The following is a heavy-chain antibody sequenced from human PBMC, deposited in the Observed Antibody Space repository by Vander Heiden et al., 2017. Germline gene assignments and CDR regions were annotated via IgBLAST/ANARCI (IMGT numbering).Heavy chain of an antibody. CDR3: TTSLNFWTNGN. Sequence: EVQLVESGGGLVKPGGSLRLSCAGSGFTFSNAWMNWVRQAPGKGLEWVVRLKSKPAGGTTDYAAPVKGRLTISRDDSKNTLYLQMNSLKSEDTGIYYCTTSLNFWTNGNWGQGTLVTVSP. D-gene: IGHD1-1*01. CDR2: LKSKPAGGTT. V-gene: IGHV3-15*01. CDR1: GFTFSNAW. J-gene: IGHJ4*02.